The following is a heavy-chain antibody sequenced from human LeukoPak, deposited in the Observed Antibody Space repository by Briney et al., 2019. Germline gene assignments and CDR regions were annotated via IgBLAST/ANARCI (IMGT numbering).Heavy chain of an antibody. V-gene: IGHV1-69*01. D-gene: IGHD2-15*01. CDR1: GGTFSSYA. Sequence: SVKVSCKASGGTFSSYAISWVRQAPGQGLEWMEGIIPIFGTANYAQKFQGRVTITADESTSTAYMELSSLRSEDTAVYYCARAPLGVVVVAARGGYWFDPWGQGTLVTVSS. J-gene: IGHJ5*02. CDR2: IIPIFGTA. CDR3: ARAPLGVVVVAARGGYWFDP.